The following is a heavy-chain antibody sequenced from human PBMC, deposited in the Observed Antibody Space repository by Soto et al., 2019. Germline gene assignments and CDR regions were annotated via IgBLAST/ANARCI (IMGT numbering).Heavy chain of an antibody. CDR1: GYTFSDYY. Sequence: ASVKVSCKASGYTFSDYYILWVRQAPGQGLEWLAWIKPSSGGTNCEEKFQDRVTVTSDTAISTTFLELSSLRSDDTAVYYCAKCRSQWLSSLHSWGQGTLVTVTS. D-gene: IGHD6-19*01. V-gene: IGHV1-2*02. J-gene: IGHJ4*02. CDR3: AKCRSQWLSSLHS. CDR2: IKPSSGGT.